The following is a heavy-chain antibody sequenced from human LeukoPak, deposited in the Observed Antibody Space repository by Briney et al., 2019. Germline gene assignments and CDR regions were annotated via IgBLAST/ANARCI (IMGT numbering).Heavy chain of an antibody. Sequence: ASVKVSCKASEGTFSSYAISWVRQAPRQGLEWMGGIIPIFGTANYAQTFQGRVTITADESTSTAYVELSSLRSEDTAVYYCARAGYSSSRFESYFDYWGQGTLVTVSS. CDR2: IIPIFGTA. J-gene: IGHJ4*02. D-gene: IGHD6-13*01. CDR1: EGTFSSYA. V-gene: IGHV1-69*13. CDR3: ARAGYSSSRFESYFDY.